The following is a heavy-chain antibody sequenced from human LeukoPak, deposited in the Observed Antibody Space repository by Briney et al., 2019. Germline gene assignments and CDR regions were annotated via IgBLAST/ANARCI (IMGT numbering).Heavy chain of an antibody. D-gene: IGHD3-22*01. CDR1: GFTFSTYW. J-gene: IGHJ4*02. CDR3: ARDVQDSRTGGLDF. Sequence: GGSLRLSCAASGFTFSTYWIHWVRQAPGKGLVWVSRISGDGSDTRYADSVKGRFTISRDNAKNAVFLQMNSLRDEDTAVYYCARDVQDSRTGGLDFWGQGTLVTASS. V-gene: IGHV3-74*01. CDR2: ISGDGSDT.